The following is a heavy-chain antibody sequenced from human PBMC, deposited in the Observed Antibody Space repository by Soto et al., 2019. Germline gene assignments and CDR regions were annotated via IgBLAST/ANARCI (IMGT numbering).Heavy chain of an antibody. D-gene: IGHD4-17*01. Sequence: QVQLVQSGAEVKKPGASVKVSCKASGYTFTSYDINWVRQATGQGLEWMGWMNPNSGNTGYAQKFQGRVTMTRNTALSTAYMELSSLRSEDTAVYYWARGSTVTTDYYYYGMDVWGQGTTVTVSS. CDR2: MNPNSGNT. V-gene: IGHV1-8*01. J-gene: IGHJ6*02. CDR1: GYTFTSYD. CDR3: ARGSTVTTDYYYYGMDV.